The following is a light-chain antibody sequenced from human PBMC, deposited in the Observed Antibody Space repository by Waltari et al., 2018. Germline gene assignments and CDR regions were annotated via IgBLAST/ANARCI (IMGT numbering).Light chain of an antibody. CDR3: QQYETSPGT. V-gene: IGKV3-20*01. J-gene: IGKJ2*01. Sequence: EIVLTQSPGTLSLSPGEKAILSCRASQSLKVAYVAWYQQRSGQAPRLLIYGALYRAADIPDRFSGSGSGTDFTLTITRLEPEDFAVYYCQQYETSPGTFGQGTKLEMK. CDR1: QSLKVAY. CDR2: GAL.